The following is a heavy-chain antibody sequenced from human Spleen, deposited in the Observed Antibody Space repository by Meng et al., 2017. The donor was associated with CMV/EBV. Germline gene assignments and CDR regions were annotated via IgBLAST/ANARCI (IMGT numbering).Heavy chain of an antibody. D-gene: IGHD3-3*01. CDR2: IIPIFGTA. CDR1: GGTFSSYA. CDR3: ARYYDFWSGPNAMDV. J-gene: IGHJ6*02. V-gene: IGHV1-69*05. Sequence: SVKVSCKASGGTFSSYAISWVRQAPGQGLEWMGGIIPIFGTANYAQKFQGRVTITTDESTSTAYMELSSLRSEDTAVYYCARYYDFWSGPNAMDVWGQGTTVTVSS.